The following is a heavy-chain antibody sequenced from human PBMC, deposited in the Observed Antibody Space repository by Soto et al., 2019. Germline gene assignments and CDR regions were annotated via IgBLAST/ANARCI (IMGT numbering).Heavy chain of an antibody. D-gene: IGHD5-18*01. CDR1: GGTFSSYA. V-gene: IGHV1-69*13. CDR2: IIPIFGTA. Sequence: SVKVSCKASGGTFSSYAISWVRQAPGQGLEWMGGIIPIFGTANYAQKFQGRVTITADESTSTAYMELSSLRSEDTAVYYCAKTYSYGPPYAFDIWGQGTTVTV. CDR3: AKTYSYGPPYAFDI. J-gene: IGHJ3*02.